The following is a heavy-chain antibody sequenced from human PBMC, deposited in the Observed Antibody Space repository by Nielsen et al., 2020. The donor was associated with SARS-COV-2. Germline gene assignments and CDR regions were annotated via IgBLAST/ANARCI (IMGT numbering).Heavy chain of an antibody. CDR1: GFTFSSYA. V-gene: IGHV3-30-3*01. CDR3: ANLLLVP. D-gene: IGHD2-15*01. CDR2: ISYDGSNK. Sequence: GESLKISCAASGFTFSSYAMHWVRQAPGKGLEWVAVISYDGSNKYYADSVKGRFTISRDNSKNTLYLQMNSLRAEDTALYYCANLLLVPWGQGTLVTVSS. J-gene: IGHJ5*02.